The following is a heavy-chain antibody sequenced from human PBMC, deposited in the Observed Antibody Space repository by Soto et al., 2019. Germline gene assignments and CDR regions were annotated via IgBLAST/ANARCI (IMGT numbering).Heavy chain of an antibody. CDR3: ATLPPRIIVVKTEIPT. Sequence: SETLSLTCAVSGTSISSTFWWTWVRQPPGKGLEWIGEVYHSGSTKYNPSLKSRVTISVDKSKNQFSLELRAVTAADTAVYYCATLPPRIIVVKTEIPTWGQGTLVTVSS. J-gene: IGHJ5*02. V-gene: IGHV4-4*02. CDR2: VYHSGST. CDR1: GTSISSTFW. D-gene: IGHD2-15*01.